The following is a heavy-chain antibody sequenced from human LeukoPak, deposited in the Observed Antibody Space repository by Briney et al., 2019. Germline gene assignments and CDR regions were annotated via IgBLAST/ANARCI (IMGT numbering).Heavy chain of an antibody. CDR3: ARYGESWFGELHYYYMDV. J-gene: IGHJ6*03. D-gene: IGHD3-10*01. Sequence: RSGGSLRLSCAASGFTFDDYGMSWARQAPGKGLEWVSGINWNGGSTGYADSVKGRFTISRDNAKNSLYLQMNSLRAEDTALYHCARYGESWFGELHYYYMDVWGKGTTVTISS. V-gene: IGHV3-20*01. CDR1: GFTFDDYG. CDR2: INWNGGST.